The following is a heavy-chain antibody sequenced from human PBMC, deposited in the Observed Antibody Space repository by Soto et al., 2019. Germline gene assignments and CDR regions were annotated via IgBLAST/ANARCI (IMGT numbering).Heavy chain of an antibody. CDR2: IFSNDEK. V-gene: IGHV2-26*01. CDR1: GFSLSNARMG. J-gene: IGHJ5*02. D-gene: IGHD6-6*01. Sequence: SGPTLVNPTETLTLTCTVSGFSLSNARMGVSWIRQPPGKALEWLAHIFSNDEKSYSTSLKSRLTISKDTSKSQVVLTLTNMHPVDTATYYCARIIAAGPNWFDPWGQGTLVTVSS. CDR3: ARIIAAGPNWFDP.